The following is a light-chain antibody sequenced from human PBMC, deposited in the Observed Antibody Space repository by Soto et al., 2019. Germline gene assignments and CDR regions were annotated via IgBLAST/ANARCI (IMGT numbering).Light chain of an antibody. CDR1: GGSIANNY. V-gene: IGLV6-57*04. Sequence: NFMLTQPHSVSESPGKTVTISCTRSGGSIANNYVQWYQKRPGSAPTPVIFQDNERPSGVPDRFSGSIDSSSNSASLTISGLRTEDEADYYCHSYDSSAHWVFGGGTKLTVL. CDR2: QDN. CDR3: HSYDSSAHWV. J-gene: IGLJ3*02.